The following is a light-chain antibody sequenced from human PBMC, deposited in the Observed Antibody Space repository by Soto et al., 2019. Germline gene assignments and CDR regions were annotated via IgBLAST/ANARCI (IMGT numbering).Light chain of an antibody. CDR1: QSVSSSL. Sequence: EIVLTQSPGTLSVSPGERASLSCRASQSVSSSLLAWYQQKPGQAPRVLIYGATSRATGIPDRFSGSVSVTDFTLTISRLEPEDFAVYYCQLYGDSLFTFGPGTKVDIK. CDR2: GAT. V-gene: IGKV3-20*01. CDR3: QLYGDSLFT. J-gene: IGKJ3*01.